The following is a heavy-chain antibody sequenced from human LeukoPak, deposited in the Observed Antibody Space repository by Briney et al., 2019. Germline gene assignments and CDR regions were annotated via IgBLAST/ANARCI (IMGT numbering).Heavy chain of an antibody. Sequence: GGSLRLSCAASGFTFSSYWMHWVRQAPGKGLVWVSAISGSGTNTDYADSVKGRFTISRDNAKNSLYLQMNSLRAEDMALYYCAKDGGSGWPRLSYMDVWGKGTTVTVSS. J-gene: IGHJ6*03. V-gene: IGHV3-74*01. CDR1: GFTFSSYW. CDR2: ISGSGTNT. CDR3: AKDGGSGWPRLSYMDV. D-gene: IGHD6-19*01.